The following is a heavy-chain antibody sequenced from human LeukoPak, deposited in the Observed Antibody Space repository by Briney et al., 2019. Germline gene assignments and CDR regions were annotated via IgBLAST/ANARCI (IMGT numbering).Heavy chain of an antibody. D-gene: IGHD3-10*01. V-gene: IGHV5-51*01. CDR3: AKQPTSMVRGIIITDYYFDY. J-gene: IGHJ4*02. CDR1: EDSFTNYW. CDR2: IYPGDSDT. Sequence: GESLKISCKGSEDSFTNYWIGWVRQMPGKGLECMGIIYPGDSDTRYSPSFQGQVTISADKSSSTAYLQWSSLKASDTAMYYCAKQPTSMVRGIIITDYYFDYWGQGTLVTVSS.